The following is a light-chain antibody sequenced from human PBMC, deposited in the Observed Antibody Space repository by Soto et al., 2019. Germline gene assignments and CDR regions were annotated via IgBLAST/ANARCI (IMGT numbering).Light chain of an antibody. CDR1: SSNIGSNT. J-gene: IGLJ2*01. V-gene: IGLV1-44*01. CDR2: SNN. CDR3: AAWDDSLNGPYVV. Sequence: QSVLTQPPSASGTPGQRVTISCSGSSSNIGSNTVNWYQQLPGTAPKLLIYSNNQRPSGVPDRFSGSKSGTSAFLAISGLQSEDEADYYCAAWDDSLNGPYVVFGGGTKLTVL.